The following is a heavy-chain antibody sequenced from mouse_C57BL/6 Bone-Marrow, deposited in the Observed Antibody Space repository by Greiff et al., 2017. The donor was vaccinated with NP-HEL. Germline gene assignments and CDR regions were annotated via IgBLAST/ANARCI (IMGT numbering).Heavy chain of an antibody. D-gene: IGHD2-1*01. Sequence: VQLQQSGPELVKPGASVKLSCKASGYTFTSYDINWVKQRPGQGLEWIGWIYPRDGSTKDNEKFKGKATLTVDTSSSTAYMELHSLTSEDSAVYCCAREGGYGNYGYFDVWGTGTTVTVSS. V-gene: IGHV1-85*01. CDR2: IYPRDGST. CDR3: AREGGYGNYGYFDV. J-gene: IGHJ1*03. CDR1: GYTFTSYD.